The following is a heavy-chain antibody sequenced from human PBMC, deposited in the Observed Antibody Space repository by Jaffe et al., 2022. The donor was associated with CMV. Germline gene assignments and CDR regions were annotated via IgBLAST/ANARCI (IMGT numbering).Heavy chain of an antibody. J-gene: IGHJ6*02. CDR3: ARGAHDYVWGSYRYTPRGPYYYYGMDV. CDR2: INHSGST. D-gene: IGHD3-16*02. CDR1: GGSFSGYY. Sequence: QVQLQQWGAGLLKPSETLSLTCAVYGGSFSGYYWSWIRQPPGKGLEWIGEINHSGSTNYNPSLKSRVTISVDTSKNQFSLKLSSVTAADTAVYYCARGAHDYVWGSYRYTPRGPYYYYGMDVWGQGTTVTVSS. V-gene: IGHV4-34*01.